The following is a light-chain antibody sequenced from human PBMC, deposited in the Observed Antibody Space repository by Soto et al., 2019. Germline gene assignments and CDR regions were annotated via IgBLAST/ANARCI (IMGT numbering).Light chain of an antibody. CDR1: QDISNF. Sequence: DIQMTQSPSSLSAFVGDTVTITCRASQDISNFLAWYQQKPGKVPKLLIYAASTLQSGVPSRFSGSGSGTDFTLTISSLQPEDVATYYCHKCKIAPFTCGGGTKVEMK. CDR2: AAS. J-gene: IGKJ4*01. CDR3: HKCKIAPFT. V-gene: IGKV1-27*01.